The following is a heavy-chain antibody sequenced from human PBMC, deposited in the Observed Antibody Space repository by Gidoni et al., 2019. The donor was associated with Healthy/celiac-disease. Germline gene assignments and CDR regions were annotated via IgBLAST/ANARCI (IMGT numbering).Heavy chain of an antibody. Sequence: QVQLVQSGAEVKKPGASVKVSCKASGYTFTGYYMHWVRQAPGQGLEWMGWINPNSGGTNYAQKFQGRVTMTRDTSISTAYMELSRLRSDDTAVYYCARGQWFGEPNNWFDPWGQGTLVTVSS. J-gene: IGHJ5*02. V-gene: IGHV1-2*02. D-gene: IGHD3-10*01. CDR1: GYTFTGYY. CDR2: INPNSGGT. CDR3: ARGQWFGEPNNWFDP.